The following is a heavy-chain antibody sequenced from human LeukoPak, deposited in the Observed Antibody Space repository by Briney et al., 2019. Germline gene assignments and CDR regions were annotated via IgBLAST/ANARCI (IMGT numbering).Heavy chain of an antibody. D-gene: IGHD1-1*01. V-gene: IGHV1-18*01. CDR3: ARAGGDNCLEGDDY. J-gene: IGHJ4*02. Sequence: ASVKVSCKASGYTFTSYGISWVRQAPGQGLEWMGWISAYNGNTNYAQKLQGRVTMTTDTSTSTAYMELRSPRSDDTAVYYCARAGGDNCLEGDDYWGQGTLVTVSS. CDR1: GYTFTSYG. CDR2: ISAYNGNT.